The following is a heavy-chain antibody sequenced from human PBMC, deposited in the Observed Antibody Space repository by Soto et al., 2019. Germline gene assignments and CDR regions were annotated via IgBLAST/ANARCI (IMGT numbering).Heavy chain of an antibody. Sequence: ASVKVSCKASGGTFSSYAISWVRQAPGQGLEWMGGIIPIFGTANYAQKFQGRVTITADESTSTAYMELSSLSSEDTAVYYCASIPNRDFDYWGQGTLVTVSS. CDR1: GGTFSSYA. CDR3: ASIPNRDFDY. CDR2: IIPIFGTA. J-gene: IGHJ4*02. D-gene: IGHD2-2*02. V-gene: IGHV1-69*13.